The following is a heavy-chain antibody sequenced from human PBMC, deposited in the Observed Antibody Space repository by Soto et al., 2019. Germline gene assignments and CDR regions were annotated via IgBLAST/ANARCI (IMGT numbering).Heavy chain of an antibody. CDR1: GGSISSGGYS. CDR2: IYHSGST. V-gene: IGHV4-30-2*01. Sequence: QLQLQESGSGLVKPSQTLSLTCAVSGGSISSGGYSWSWIRQPPGKGLEWIGYIYHSGSTYYNPFLKSRITISVDRSKHQFSLKLSAVNAADTAVYYCASSETSTMFGAFHIWGQGTMVTVSS. J-gene: IGHJ3*02. D-gene: IGHD3-3*01. CDR3: ASSETSTMFGAFHI.